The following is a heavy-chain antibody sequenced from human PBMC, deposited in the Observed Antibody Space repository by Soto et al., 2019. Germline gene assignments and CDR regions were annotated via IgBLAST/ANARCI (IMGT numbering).Heavy chain of an antibody. Sequence: GGSLRLSCAASGFTFSSYGMHWVSQAPGKGLEWVAVIWYDGSNKYYADSVKGRFTISRDNSKNTLYLQMNSLRAEDTAVYYCARDGGYGDRDAFDIWGQGTMLTVSS. D-gene: IGHD4-17*01. J-gene: IGHJ3*02. V-gene: IGHV3-33*01. CDR3: ARDGGYGDRDAFDI. CDR1: GFTFSSYG. CDR2: IWYDGSNK.